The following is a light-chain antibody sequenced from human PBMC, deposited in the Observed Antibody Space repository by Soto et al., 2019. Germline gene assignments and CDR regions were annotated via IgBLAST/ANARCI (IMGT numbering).Light chain of an antibody. CDR1: SSDVGGYGY. CDR2: DVN. Sequence: QAVVTQPASVSGSPGQSITISCTGTSSDVGGYGYVSWYQQHPGKVPKLMIYDVNNRPSVAPDRFSGSTSGNTASLTISGLQAEDETDYFCSLYSSNGSLIFGPGTKLTVL. J-gene: IGLJ1*01. CDR3: SLYSSNGSLI. V-gene: IGLV2-14*01.